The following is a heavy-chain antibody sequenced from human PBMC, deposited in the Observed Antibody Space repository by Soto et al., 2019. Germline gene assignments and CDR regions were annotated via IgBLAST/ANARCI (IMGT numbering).Heavy chain of an antibody. CDR1: GYTFTGYY. Sequence: GASVKVSCKASGYTFTGYYMHWVRQAPGQGLEWMGWINPNSGGTNYAQKFQGWVTMTRDTSISTAYMELSRLRSDDTAVYYCARAHMDSGYSSGWYFSHREPVNWFDPWGQGTLVTVSS. D-gene: IGHD6-19*01. CDR2: INPNSGGT. J-gene: IGHJ5*02. CDR3: ARAHMDSGYSSGWYFSHREPVNWFDP. V-gene: IGHV1-2*04.